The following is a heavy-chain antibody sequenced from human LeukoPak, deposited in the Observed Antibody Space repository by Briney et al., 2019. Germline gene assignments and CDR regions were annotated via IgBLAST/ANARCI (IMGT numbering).Heavy chain of an antibody. CDR3: ARGPTYQPIDY. CDR1: GGSISSGSYY. V-gene: IGHV4-39*02. D-gene: IGHD2-2*01. CDR2: IHYSGTT. J-gene: IGHJ4*02. Sequence: SETLSLTCTVSGGSISSGSYYWGWIRQPPGKGLEWIGSIHYSGTTYYNPSLKSRVTISVDTSKNHFSLKLSSVTAADTAVYYCARGPTYQPIDYWGQGTLVTVSS.